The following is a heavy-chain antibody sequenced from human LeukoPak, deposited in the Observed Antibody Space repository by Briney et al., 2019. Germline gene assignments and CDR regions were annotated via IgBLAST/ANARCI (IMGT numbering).Heavy chain of an antibody. D-gene: IGHD3-10*01. V-gene: IGHV4-39*07. CDR1: GGSISSSSYY. J-gene: IGHJ6*02. CDR2: IYYSGST. CDR3: ARHGPWTLSGSGSYEYYYYGMDV. Sequence: SETLSLTCTVSGGSISSSSYYWGWIRQPPGKGLEWIGSIYYSGSTYYNPSLKSRVTISVDTSKNQFSLKLSSVTAADTAVYYCARHGPWTLSGSGSYEYYYYGMDVWGQGTTVTVSS.